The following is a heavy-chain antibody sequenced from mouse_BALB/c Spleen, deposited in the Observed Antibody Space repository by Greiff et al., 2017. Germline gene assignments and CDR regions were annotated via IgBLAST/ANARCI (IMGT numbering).Heavy chain of an antibody. Sequence: EVKLMESGGGLVKPGGSLKLSCAASGFTFSDYYMYWVRQTPEKRLEWVATISDGGSYTYYPDSVKGRFTISRDNAKNNLYLQMSSLKSEDTAMYYCARDGSSYGYFDYWGQGTTLTVSS. CDR2: ISDGGSYT. J-gene: IGHJ2*01. CDR3: ARDGSSYGYFDY. D-gene: IGHD1-1*01. V-gene: IGHV5-4*02. CDR1: GFTFSDYY.